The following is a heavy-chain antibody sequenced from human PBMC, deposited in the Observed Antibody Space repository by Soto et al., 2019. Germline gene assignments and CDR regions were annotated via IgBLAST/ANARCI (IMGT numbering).Heavy chain of an antibody. V-gene: IGHV4-4*07. CDR1: GDSINSHY. D-gene: IGHD3-10*01. CDR3: ARGRGRVPTVRVLILQFTCFDP. J-gene: IGHJ5*02. Sequence: KTSETLSLTCSVSGDSINSHYWGWVRQPAGKGLEWIGRLHSTGTIDYNPSLKGRITMSMDTSKNKFTLKLTSLTAADTAVYYCARGRGRVPTVRVLILQFTCFDPWGPGIQVTVSS. CDR2: LHSTGTI.